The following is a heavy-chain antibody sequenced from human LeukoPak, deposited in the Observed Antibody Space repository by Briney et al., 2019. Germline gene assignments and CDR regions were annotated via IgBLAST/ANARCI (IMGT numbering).Heavy chain of an antibody. Sequence: GGSLRLSCAASGFTFSSYGMTWVRQAPGEGLEWVSSISNRGGTIYYADSVKGRFTISRDNSKNTLFLQMNSLRAEDTAVYYCAKRDASGSYFLDYWGQGTLVTVSS. CDR1: GFTFSSYG. V-gene: IGHV3-23*01. J-gene: IGHJ4*02. D-gene: IGHD3-10*01. CDR3: AKRDASGSYFLDY. CDR2: ISNRGGTI.